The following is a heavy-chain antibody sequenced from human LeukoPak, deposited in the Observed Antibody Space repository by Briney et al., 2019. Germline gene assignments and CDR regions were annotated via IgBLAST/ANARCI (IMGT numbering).Heavy chain of an antibody. V-gene: IGHV4-34*01. CDR1: GGSFSGYY. CDR2: INHSGST. CDR3: ARTREAWFDP. Sequence: PSETLSLTCAVYGGSFSGYYWSWIRQPPGKGLEWIGEINHSGSTNYNPSLKSRVTISVDTSKNQFSLKLSSVTAADTAVYYCARTREAWFDPWGQGTLATVSS. J-gene: IGHJ5*02.